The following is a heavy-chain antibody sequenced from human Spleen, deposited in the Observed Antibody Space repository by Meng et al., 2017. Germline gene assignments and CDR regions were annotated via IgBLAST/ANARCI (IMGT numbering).Heavy chain of an antibody. Sequence: GESLKISCAASGFTCSSYAMHWVRQAPGKGLEWVAVISYDGSNKYYADSVKGRFTISRDNSKNTLYLQMNSLRAEDTAVYYCARTRVPRGYLDDWGQGTRVTVSS. CDR2: ISYDGSNK. D-gene: IGHD2-2*01. J-gene: IGHJ4*02. V-gene: IGHV3-30*04. CDR1: GFTCSSYA. CDR3: ARTRVPRGYLDD.